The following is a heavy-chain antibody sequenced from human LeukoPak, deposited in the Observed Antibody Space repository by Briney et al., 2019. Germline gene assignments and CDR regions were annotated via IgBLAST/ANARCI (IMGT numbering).Heavy chain of an antibody. D-gene: IGHD6-13*01. CDR1: GXTXXSYA. CDR2: ISGSGGST. V-gene: IGHV3-23*01. Sequence: XRLSXXXSGXTXXSYAMSWVRQAPGKGLEWVSAISGSGGSTYYADSVKGRFTISRDNSKNTLYLQMNSLRAEDTAVYYCDRGYSIDYWGQGTLVTVSS. J-gene: IGHJ4*02. CDR3: DRGYSIDY.